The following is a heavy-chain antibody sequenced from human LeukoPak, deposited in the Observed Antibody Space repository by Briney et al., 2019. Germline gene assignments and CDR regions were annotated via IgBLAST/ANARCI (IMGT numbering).Heavy chain of an antibody. CDR1: GGSISSYY. J-gene: IGHJ4*02. Sequence: SETLSLPCTVSGGSISSYYWSWIRQPPGKGLEWIGYIYNTGSTNYNPSLKSRVSISVDTSKNQFSLKLTSVTAADTAVYYCARPGAAVGYFDYWGQGALVTVSS. V-gene: IGHV4-59*01. CDR2: IYNTGST. D-gene: IGHD6-13*01. CDR3: ARPGAAVGYFDY.